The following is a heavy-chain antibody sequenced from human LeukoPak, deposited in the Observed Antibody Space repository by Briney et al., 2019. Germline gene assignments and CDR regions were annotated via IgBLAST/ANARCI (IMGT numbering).Heavy chain of an antibody. CDR1: GFTFSSYW. V-gene: IGHV3-74*01. J-gene: IGHJ4*02. D-gene: IGHD1-1*01. CDR2: INSDGSST. Sequence: PGGSLRLSCAASGFTFSSYWMHWVRQAPGKGLVWVSRINSDGSSTSYADSVKGRFTISRDNAKNTLYLQMNSLGAEDTAVYYCVTSSWNDGDGVFDYWGQGTLVTVSS. CDR3: VTSSWNDGDGVFDY.